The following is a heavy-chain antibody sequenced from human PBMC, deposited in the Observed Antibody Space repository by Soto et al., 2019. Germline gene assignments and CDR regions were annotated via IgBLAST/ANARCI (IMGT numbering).Heavy chain of an antibody. V-gene: IGHV3-23*01. D-gene: IGHD4-4*01. Sequence: AGGSLRLSCAASGFTFSSYAMSWVRQAPGKGLEWVSATSGSGGSTYYADSVKGRFTISRDNSKNTLYLQMNSLRAEDTAVYYCAKDSLQYYYYGMDVWGQGTTVTVSS. CDR1: GFTFSSYA. CDR2: TSGSGGST. CDR3: AKDSLQYYYYGMDV. J-gene: IGHJ6*02.